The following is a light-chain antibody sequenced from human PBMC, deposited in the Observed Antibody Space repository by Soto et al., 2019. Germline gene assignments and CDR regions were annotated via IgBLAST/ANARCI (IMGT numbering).Light chain of an antibody. Sequence: DIQITQSPSSLSASVGDRVTITCRASQDIGYFLTWYQQRPGKVPKLIIYSASSLFSGAPGIPDRFSGSGSGTDFTLTISRLEPEDFAVYYCQQYGSSPRTFGQGTKVDI. V-gene: IGKV1-27*01. CDR2: SAS. J-gene: IGKJ1*01. CDR1: QDIGYF. CDR3: QQYGSSPRT.